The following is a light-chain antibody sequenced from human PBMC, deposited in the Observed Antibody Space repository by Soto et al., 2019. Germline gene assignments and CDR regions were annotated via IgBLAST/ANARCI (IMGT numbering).Light chain of an antibody. CDR3: FPSYSGTGPLV. V-gene: IGLV7-46*01. CDR1: TGPVTSGHW. Sequence: QAVVTQDPSLTVSPGGTVTLTCASSTGPVTSGHWPYWLQQKPGQAPRTLIYDTSKKHSWTPARFSGSLLGGKAALTLSGALHADDADDYCFPSYSGTGPLVFGGGTKLTVL. J-gene: IGLJ2*01. CDR2: DTS.